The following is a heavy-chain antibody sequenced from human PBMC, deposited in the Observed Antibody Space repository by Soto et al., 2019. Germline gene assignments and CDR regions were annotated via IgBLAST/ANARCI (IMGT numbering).Heavy chain of an antibody. J-gene: IGHJ5*02. CDR3: ARARRELLWWFDP. Sequence: SETLSLTCTVSGGSISSYYWSWIRQPPGKGLEWIGFIYYSGSTNYNPSLKSRVTISVDTSKNQFSLKLSSVTAADTAVYYCARARRELLWWFDPWGQGTLVTVSS. CDR2: IYYSGST. D-gene: IGHD1-26*01. V-gene: IGHV4-59*01. CDR1: GGSISSYY.